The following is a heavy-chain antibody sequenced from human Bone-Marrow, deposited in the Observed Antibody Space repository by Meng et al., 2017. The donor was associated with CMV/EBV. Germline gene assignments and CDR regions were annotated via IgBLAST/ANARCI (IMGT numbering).Heavy chain of an antibody. D-gene: IGHD6-6*01. Sequence: GESLKISCAASGFTFSSYAMSWVRQAPGRGLEWVSAISGSGGSTYYADSVKGRFTISRDNSKNTLYLQMNSLRAKDTAVYYCALRGQLGDYWGQGTLVTVPS. CDR3: ALRGQLGDY. CDR1: GFTFSSYA. V-gene: IGHV3-23*01. CDR2: ISGSGGST. J-gene: IGHJ4*02.